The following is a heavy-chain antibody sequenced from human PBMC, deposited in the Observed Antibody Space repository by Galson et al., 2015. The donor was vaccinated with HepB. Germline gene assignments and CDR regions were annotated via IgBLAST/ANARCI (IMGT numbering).Heavy chain of an antibody. CDR1: GFSFNSYA. V-gene: IGHV3-23*01. D-gene: IGHD3-10*01. J-gene: IGHJ4*02. Sequence: PRLSCAASGFSFNSYAMSWVRQAPGKGLEWVSTITGSSDTTNYADSVKGRFTISRDNSKNTLYLQMNSLRAEDTAIYYCVNRRVDIRGVWDQGTLVTVSS. CDR3: VNRRVDIRGV. CDR2: ITGSSDTT.